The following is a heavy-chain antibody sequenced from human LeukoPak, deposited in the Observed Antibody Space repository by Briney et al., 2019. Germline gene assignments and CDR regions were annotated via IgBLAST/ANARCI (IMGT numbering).Heavy chain of an antibody. D-gene: IGHD3-22*01. CDR1: GGTFSSYA. Sequence: SVKVSCKASGGTFSSYAISWVRQAPGQGLEWTGGIIPIFGTANYAQKFQGRVTITADESTSTAYMELSSLRSEDTAVYYCAADYYDSSGYYCFDYWGQGTLVTVSS. J-gene: IGHJ4*02. V-gene: IGHV1-69*13. CDR2: IIPIFGTA. CDR3: AADYYDSSGYYCFDY.